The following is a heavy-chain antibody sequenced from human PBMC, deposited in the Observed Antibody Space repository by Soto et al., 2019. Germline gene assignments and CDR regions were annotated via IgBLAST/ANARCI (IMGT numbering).Heavy chain of an antibody. J-gene: IGHJ4*02. Sequence: HPGGSLRLSCAASGFTVSSNYMSWVRQAPGKGLEWVSVIYSGGSTYYADSVKGRFTISRDNSKNTLYLQMNSLRAEDTAVYYCATQTPYYDILTGPNDYWGQGTQVTVSS. CDR3: ATQTPYYDILTGPNDY. V-gene: IGHV3-53*01. CDR1: GFTVSSNY. D-gene: IGHD3-9*01. CDR2: IYSGGST.